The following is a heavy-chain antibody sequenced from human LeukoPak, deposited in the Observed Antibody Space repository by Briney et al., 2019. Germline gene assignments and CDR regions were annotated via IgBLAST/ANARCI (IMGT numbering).Heavy chain of an antibody. V-gene: IGHV4-30-4*08. CDR3: ARDNQSKVGALDY. CDR2: IYYSGST. Sequence: SETLSLTCTVSGGSISSGDYYLSWIRQPPGKGLEWIGYIYYSGSTYYNPSLKSRVTISVDTSKNQFSLKLSSVTAADTAVYYCARDNQSKVGALDYWGQGTLVTVSS. J-gene: IGHJ4*02. D-gene: IGHD1-26*01. CDR1: GGSISSGDYY.